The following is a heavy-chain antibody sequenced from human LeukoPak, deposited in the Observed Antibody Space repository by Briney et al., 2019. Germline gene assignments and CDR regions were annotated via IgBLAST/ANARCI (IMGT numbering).Heavy chain of an antibody. D-gene: IGHD6-13*01. CDR1: GYTFTSYD. J-gene: IGHJ6*02. Sequence: GASVKVSCKASGYTFTSYDINWVRQATGQGLEWMGWMNPNSGNTGYAQKFQGRVTMTRNTSISTAYMELSSLRSEDTAVYYCARGEDSSSWSQYCYYYYGMDVWGQGTTVTVSS. CDR2: MNPNSGNT. CDR3: ARGEDSSSWSQYCYYYYGMDV. V-gene: IGHV1-8*01.